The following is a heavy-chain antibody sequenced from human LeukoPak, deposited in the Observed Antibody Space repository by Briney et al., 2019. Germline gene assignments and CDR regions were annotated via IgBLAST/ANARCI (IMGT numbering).Heavy chain of an antibody. V-gene: IGHV4-61*02. CDR3: ARDNARGGSFSDYLRYFQH. Sequence: SQTLSLTCTVSGGSISSGSYYWSWIRQPAGKGLEWIGRIYTSGSTNYNPSLKSRVTISVDTFKNQFSLNLNSVTAADTAVYYCARDNARGGSFSDYLRYFQHWGQGTLVTVSS. CDR1: GGSISSGSYY. J-gene: IGHJ1*01. D-gene: IGHD5/OR15-5a*01. CDR2: IYTSGST.